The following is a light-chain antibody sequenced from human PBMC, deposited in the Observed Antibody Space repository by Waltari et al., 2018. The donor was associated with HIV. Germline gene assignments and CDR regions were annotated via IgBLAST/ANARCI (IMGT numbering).Light chain of an antibody. Sequence: DIQMTQSPSSRSASVGDRVTITCRASQAISNYLAWYQQKPGKVPKVLIYGTSSLQSGVPSRFTGSGSGTEFTLTISSLQPEDVATYYCQSYKSAPFTFGGGTSVEIK. J-gene: IGKJ4*01. CDR3: QSYKSAPFT. V-gene: IGKV1-27*01. CDR2: GTS. CDR1: QAISNY.